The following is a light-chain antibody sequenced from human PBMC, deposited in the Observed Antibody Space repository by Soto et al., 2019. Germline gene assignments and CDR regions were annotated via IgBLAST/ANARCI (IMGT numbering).Light chain of an antibody. Sequence: IQLTQSPSSLSASVGDRVTITCRASQGISSYLAWYQQKPGKAPKLLIYATSTLQGGVPSRFSGSGYGTDFTLTISSLQPEDFATYYCQQLNSYPRTFGQGTKVDIK. V-gene: IGKV1-9*01. CDR1: QGISSY. CDR2: ATS. J-gene: IGKJ1*01. CDR3: QQLNSYPRT.